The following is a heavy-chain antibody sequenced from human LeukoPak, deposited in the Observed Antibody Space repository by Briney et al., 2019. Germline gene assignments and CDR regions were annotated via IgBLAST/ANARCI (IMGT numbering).Heavy chain of an antibody. CDR2: IYTTGST. CDR1: GDSISSGSYY. D-gene: IGHD3-16*02. CDR3: ARYSLYDYVWGSHRQTFAFDY. V-gene: IGHV4-61*02. Sequence: SQTLSLTCTVSGDSISSGSYYWSWIRQPAGRGLEWIGRIYTTGSTNYNPSLKSRVTISVYTSKNQFSLKLSSVTAADTAVYYCARYSLYDYVWGSHRQTFAFDYWGQGTLVTVSS. J-gene: IGHJ4*02.